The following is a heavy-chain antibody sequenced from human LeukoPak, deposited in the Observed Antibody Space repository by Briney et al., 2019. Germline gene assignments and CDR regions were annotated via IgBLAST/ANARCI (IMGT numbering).Heavy chain of an antibody. J-gene: IGHJ4*02. CDR2: INHSGST. Sequence: SETLSLTCAVYGGSFSGYYWSWIRQPPGKGLEWIGEINHSGSTNYNPSLKSRVTISVDTSKNQFSLKLSSVTAADTAVYYCAKARYGGEVMIAATDYWGQGTLVTVSS. V-gene: IGHV4-34*01. D-gene: IGHD2-15*01. CDR1: GGSFSGYY. CDR3: AKARYGGEVMIAATDY.